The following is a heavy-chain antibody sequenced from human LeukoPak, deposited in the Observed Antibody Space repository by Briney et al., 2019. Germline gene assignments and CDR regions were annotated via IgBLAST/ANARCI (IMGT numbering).Heavy chain of an antibody. CDR2: IKQDGSEK. J-gene: IGHJ5*02. Sequence: PGGSLRLSCAASGFTFSNYWMSWVRQAPGKGLEWVGNIKQDGSEKYYVDSVKGRFTISRDNAKNSLYLQVNSLRAEDTAVYYCAREGGRDIVVVPAAVSSWFDPWGQGTLVTVSS. CDR3: AREGGRDIVVVPAAVSSWFDP. V-gene: IGHV3-7*01. CDR1: GFTFSNYW. D-gene: IGHD2-2*01.